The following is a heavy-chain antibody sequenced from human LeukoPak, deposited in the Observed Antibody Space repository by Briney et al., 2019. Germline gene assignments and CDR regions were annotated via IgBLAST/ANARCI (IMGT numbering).Heavy chain of an antibody. CDR2: TRNKANSYST. Sequence: GGSLRLSCEASGFTFSDHYMDWVRQAPGKGLEWVGRTRNKANSYSTEYAASVRGRFTISRDASKNSLYLQMNSLQTEDTAVYYCARGRFGELSSVDVWGQGTTVTVSS. V-gene: IGHV3-72*01. D-gene: IGHD3-10*01. CDR1: GFTFSDHY. J-gene: IGHJ6*02. CDR3: ARGRFGELSSVDV.